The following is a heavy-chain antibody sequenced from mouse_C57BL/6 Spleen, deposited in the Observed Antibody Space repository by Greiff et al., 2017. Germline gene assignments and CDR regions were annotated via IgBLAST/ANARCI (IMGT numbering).Heavy chain of an antibody. J-gene: IGHJ3*01. CDR3: ARLPIYYDYDDED. D-gene: IGHD2-4*01. V-gene: IGHV1-55*01. Sequence: VQLQQPGAELVKPGASVKMSCKASGYTFTSYWITWVKQRPGQGLEWIGDIYPGSGSTNYNEKFKSKATLTVDTSSSTAYMQLSSLTSEDSAVYYCARLPIYYDYDDEDWGQGTLVTVSA. CDR1: GYTFTSYW. CDR2: IYPGSGST.